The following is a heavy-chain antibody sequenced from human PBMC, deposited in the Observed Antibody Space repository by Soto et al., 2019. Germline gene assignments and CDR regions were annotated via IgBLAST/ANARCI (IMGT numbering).Heavy chain of an antibody. CDR3: ARHRYYDSSGYPDVYY. CDR1: GYSFTSYW. D-gene: IGHD3-22*01. Sequence: PGESLKISCNGSGYSFTSYWISWVRQMPGKGLEWMGRIDPSDSYTNYSPSFQGHVTISADKSISTAYLQWSSLKASDTAMYYCARHRYYDSSGYPDVYYWGQGTPVTVYS. V-gene: IGHV5-10-1*01. CDR2: IDPSDSYT. J-gene: IGHJ4*02.